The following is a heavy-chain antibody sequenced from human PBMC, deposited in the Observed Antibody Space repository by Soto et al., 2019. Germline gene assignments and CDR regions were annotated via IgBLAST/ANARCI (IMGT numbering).Heavy chain of an antibody. V-gene: IGHV4-59*01. J-gene: IGHJ4*02. Sequence: SETLSLTCTVSGGSISSYYWSWIRQPPGKGLEWIGYIYYSGSTNYNPSLKSRVTISVDTSKNQFSLKLSSVTAADTAVYYCARERRGSFFSLGYCSGGSCYYRYFDYWGQGTLVTVSS. CDR2: IYYSGST. CDR3: ARERRGSFFSLGYCSGGSCYYRYFDY. CDR1: GGSISSYY. D-gene: IGHD2-15*01.